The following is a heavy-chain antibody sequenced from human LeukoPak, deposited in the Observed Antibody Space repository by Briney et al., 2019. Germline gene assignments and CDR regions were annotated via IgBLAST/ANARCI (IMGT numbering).Heavy chain of an antibody. V-gene: IGHV3-23*01. D-gene: IGHD2-2*01. Sequence: PGGSLRLSCAASGFTFDDYAMSWVRQAPGKGLEWVSAISGSGGSTYYADSVKGRFTISRDNSKNTLYLQMNSLRAEDTAVYYCAKELRNREYQLLGSYYGMDVWGQGTTVTVSS. CDR3: AKELRNREYQLLGSYYGMDV. CDR2: ISGSGGST. CDR1: GFTFDDYA. J-gene: IGHJ6*02.